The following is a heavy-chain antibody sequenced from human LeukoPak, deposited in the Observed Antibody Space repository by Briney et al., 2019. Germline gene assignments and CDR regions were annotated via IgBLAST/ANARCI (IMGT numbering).Heavy chain of an antibody. CDR1: GYTFTGYY. CDR3: ARDPAGGSGSYDVYYYGLDV. D-gene: IGHD3-10*01. CDR2: INPNSGGT. V-gene: IGHV1-2*02. J-gene: IGHJ6*02. Sequence: GASVKVSCKASGYTFTGYYMHWVRQAPGQGLEWMGWINPNSGGTNYAQKFQGRVTMTRDTSISTAYMELSRLRSDDTAVYSCARDPAGGSGSYDVYYYGLDVWGQGTTVTVSS.